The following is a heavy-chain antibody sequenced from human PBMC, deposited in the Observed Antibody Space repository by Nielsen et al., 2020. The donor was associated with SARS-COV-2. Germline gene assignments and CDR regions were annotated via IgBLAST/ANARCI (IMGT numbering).Heavy chain of an antibody. Sequence: GGSLRLSCAASGFTFSSYSMNWVRQAPGKGLEWVSYISSSSSTIYYADSVKGRFTISRGNSKNTLYLQMNSLRAEDTAVYYCARDLAPALYGMDVWGQGTTVTVSS. CDR2: ISSSSSTI. CDR1: GFTFSSYS. CDR3: ARDLAPALYGMDV. J-gene: IGHJ6*02. V-gene: IGHV3-48*01.